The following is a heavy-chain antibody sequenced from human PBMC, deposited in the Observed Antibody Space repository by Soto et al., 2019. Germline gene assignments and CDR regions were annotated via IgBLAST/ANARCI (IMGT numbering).Heavy chain of an antibody. CDR2: INAANGST. J-gene: IGHJ6*03. Sequence: GASVKVSCKASGYTFTMHWVRQAPGQRLEWMGWINAANGSTQHSQKFQGRVTITRDTSASTAYMELNSQRSEDTAVYYCARGQDICSNTVCYEGYYYYMDVWGKGTTVTVSS. V-gene: IGHV1-3*01. CDR1: GYTFT. CDR3: ARGQDICSNTVCYEGYYYYMDV. D-gene: IGHD2-8*01.